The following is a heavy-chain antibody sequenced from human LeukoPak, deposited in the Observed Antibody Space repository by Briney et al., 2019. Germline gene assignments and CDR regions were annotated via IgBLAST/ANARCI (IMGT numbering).Heavy chain of an antibody. V-gene: IGHV1-18*04. Sequence: ASVKVSCKASGYTFTSYYMHWVRQAPGQGLEWMGWISAYNGNTNYAQKLQGRVTMTTDTSTSTAYMELRSLRSDDTAVYYCSLASGPPHEFDYWGQGTLVTVSS. CDR2: ISAYNGNT. CDR1: GYTFTSYY. J-gene: IGHJ4*02. CDR3: SLASGPPHEFDY. D-gene: IGHD6-25*01.